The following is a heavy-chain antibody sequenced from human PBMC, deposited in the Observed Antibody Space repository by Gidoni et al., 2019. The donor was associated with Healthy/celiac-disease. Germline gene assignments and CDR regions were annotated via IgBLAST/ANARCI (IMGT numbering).Heavy chain of an antibody. CDR3: ARDPTVVVPALRGLDY. V-gene: IGHV3-30-3*01. J-gene: IGHJ4*02. CDR2: ISYDGSNK. Sequence: QVQLVESGGGVVQPGRSLRLSCAASGFPFSSYAMHWVRQAPGKGLGWVAVISYDGSNKYYADSVKGRFTISRDNSKNTLYLQMNSLRAEDTAVYYCARDPTVVVPALRGLDYWGQGTLVTVSS. D-gene: IGHD2-2*01. CDR1: GFPFSSYA.